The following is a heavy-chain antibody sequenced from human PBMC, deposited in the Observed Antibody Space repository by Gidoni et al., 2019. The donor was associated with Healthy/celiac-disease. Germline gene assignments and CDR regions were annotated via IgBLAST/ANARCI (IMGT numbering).Heavy chain of an antibody. V-gene: IGHV3-43*01. CDR1: GFTFDDYT. CDR3: AKAYGSGFPEYFQH. Sequence: EVQLVESGGVVVQLGGSLRLSCAASGFTFDDYTMHWVRQAPGKGLEWVSLISWDGGSTYYADSVKGRFTISRDNSKNSLYLQMNSLRTEDTALYYCAKAYGSGFPEYFQHWGQGTLVTVSS. J-gene: IGHJ1*01. D-gene: IGHD3-10*01. CDR2: ISWDGGST.